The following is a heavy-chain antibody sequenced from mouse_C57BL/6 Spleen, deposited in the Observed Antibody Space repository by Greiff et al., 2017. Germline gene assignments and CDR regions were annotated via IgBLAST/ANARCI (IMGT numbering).Heavy chain of an antibody. CDR3: VRVAGRVTTGAY. J-gene: IGHJ3*01. Sequence: VQLVESGGGLVQPKGSLKLSCAASGFTFNTSAMHWVRQSPGKGLEWFARIRSKSSNYATYYADSVKDSFTISRYDSQSMLYLQMSNLKTEETAMYYWVRVAGRVTTGAYWGQGTLVTDSA. CDR1: GFTFNTSA. V-gene: IGHV10-3*01. D-gene: IGHD2-2*01. CDR2: IRSKSSNYAT.